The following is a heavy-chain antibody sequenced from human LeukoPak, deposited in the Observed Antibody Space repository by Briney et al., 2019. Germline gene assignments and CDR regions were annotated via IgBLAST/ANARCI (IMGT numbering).Heavy chain of an antibody. V-gene: IGHV3-23*01. D-gene: IGHD6-13*01. CDR3: AKAAAAPGFDF. Sequence: GGSLRLSCAASGFTSSSYALNWVRQAPGKGLEWVATVSGSGDRMYHADSVKGRFTISRDNSKNTIYMQMNSLRAEDTALYYCAKAAAAPGFDFWGQGTLVTVSS. CDR1: GFTSSSYA. J-gene: IGHJ4*02. CDR2: VSGSGDRM.